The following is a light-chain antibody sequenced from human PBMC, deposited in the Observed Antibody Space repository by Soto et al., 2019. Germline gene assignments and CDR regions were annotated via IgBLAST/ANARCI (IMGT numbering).Light chain of an antibody. V-gene: IGKV3-20*01. CDR1: QSVSKY. J-gene: IGKJ1*01. Sequence: EIVLTQSPGTLALSPGEGATLSCRASQSVSKYLAWYQQKPGQAPRLLIYGASSRATGIPDSFSGSGSGTYFTLTISRLEPEDIAVYYCQQYGGSPQAFGQGTKV. CDR3: QQYGGSPQA. CDR2: GAS.